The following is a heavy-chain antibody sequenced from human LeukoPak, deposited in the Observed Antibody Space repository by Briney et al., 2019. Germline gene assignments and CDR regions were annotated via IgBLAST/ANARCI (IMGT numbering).Heavy chain of an antibody. V-gene: IGHV1-69*02. CDR3: AGSYCGGDCHRGYYYYGMDV. CDR1: GGTFSSYT. D-gene: IGHD2-21*02. J-gene: IGHJ6*02. CDR2: IIPIFGIA. Sequence: SVKVSCKASGGTFSSYTVSWVRPAPGQGREWMGRIIPIFGIANYAQKFQGRVTITADKSTSTAYMELSSLRSEDTAVYYCAGSYCGGDCHRGYYYYGMDVWGQGTTVTVSS.